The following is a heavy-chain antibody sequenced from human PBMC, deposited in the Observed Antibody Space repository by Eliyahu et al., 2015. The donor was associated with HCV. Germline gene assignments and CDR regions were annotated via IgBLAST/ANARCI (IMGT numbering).Heavy chain of an antibody. V-gene: IGHV4-59*01. Sequence: QVQLQESGPGQVKPSETLSLTCTVSGGSISTYYWSWIRQPPGKGLEWIGYIYYSGSTNYNPSLKSRVTISVDTSKNQFFLKLSSVTAADTAVYYCARDPSGEGALAFEPWGQGTKVTVSS. CDR2: IYYSGST. CDR3: ARDPSGEGALAFEP. CDR1: GGSISTYY. J-gene: IGHJ3*01. D-gene: IGHD5-12*01.